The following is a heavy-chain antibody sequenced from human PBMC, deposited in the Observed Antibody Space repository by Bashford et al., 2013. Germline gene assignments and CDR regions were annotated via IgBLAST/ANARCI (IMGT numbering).Heavy chain of an antibody. D-gene: IGHD3-10*01. J-gene: IGHJ3*01. Sequence: WVRQAPGQGLEWMGIINPTTGTTNYAQKFQGRVTMTSDTSTNAVYVELNSLRSDDTALYYCARGDLEHCHGINCYGVSLDVWGQGTMVTVSS. CDR3: ARGDLEHCHGINCYGVSLDV. CDR2: INPTTGTT. V-gene: IGHV1-46*01.